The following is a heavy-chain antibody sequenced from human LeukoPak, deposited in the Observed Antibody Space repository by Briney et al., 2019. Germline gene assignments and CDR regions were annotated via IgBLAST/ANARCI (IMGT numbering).Heavy chain of an antibody. V-gene: IGHV1-69*06. CDR1: GGTFSSYA. CDR3: AFPMVRGVNNYYYYMDV. D-gene: IGHD3-10*01. CDR2: IIPIFGTA. J-gene: IGHJ6*03. Sequence: GASVKVSCKASGGTFSSYAISWVRQAPGQGLEWMGGIIPIFGTANYAQKFQGRVTITADKSTSTAYMELSSLRSEDTAVYYCAFPMVRGVNNYYYYMDVWGKGTTVTVSS.